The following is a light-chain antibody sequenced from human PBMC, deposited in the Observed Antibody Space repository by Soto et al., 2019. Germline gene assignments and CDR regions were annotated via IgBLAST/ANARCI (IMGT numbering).Light chain of an antibody. CDR1: RAITNY. CDR3: LQHISYPYT. V-gene: IGKV1-17*03. J-gene: IGKJ2*01. Sequence: DIQMTQSPSAMSASVGDTVTTTGRASRAITNYLAWFQQKPGKAPKRLIYATSSLQSGVPSRFSGSGSGTEFTLTISSLQPEDFATYVCLQHISYPYTFGQGTKLEIK. CDR2: ATS.